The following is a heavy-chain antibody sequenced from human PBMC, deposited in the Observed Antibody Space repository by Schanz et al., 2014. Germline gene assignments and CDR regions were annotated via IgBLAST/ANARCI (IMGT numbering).Heavy chain of an antibody. J-gene: IGHJ6*02. D-gene: IGHD5-18*01. CDR2: ISGSGGST. Sequence: EVQLVESGGGLVQPGGSLRLSCAASGFTFSTYAMSWVRQAPGKGLEWVSGISGSGGSTYYADSVKGRFTISRDNAKISLYLQMNSLRVEDTAVYYCARDTSYGMDVWGQGTTVTVSS. CDR3: ARDTSYGMDV. V-gene: IGHV3-23*04. CDR1: GFTFSTYA.